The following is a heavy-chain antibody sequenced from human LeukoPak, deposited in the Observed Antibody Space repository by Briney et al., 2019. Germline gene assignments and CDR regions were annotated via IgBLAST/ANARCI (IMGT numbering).Heavy chain of an antibody. D-gene: IGHD4-17*01. J-gene: IGHJ4*02. CDR1: GYSFTNYW. CDR3: ARLLQDYGDQGFDY. V-gene: IGHV5-51*01. Sequence: GESLKISCKGSGYSFTNYWIVWVRQMPGEGLEWMGIIYPGDSDTRYSPSFQGRVTISADKSISTAYLQWSSLKASDTAMYYCARLLQDYGDQGFDYWGQGTLVTVSS. CDR2: IYPGDSDT.